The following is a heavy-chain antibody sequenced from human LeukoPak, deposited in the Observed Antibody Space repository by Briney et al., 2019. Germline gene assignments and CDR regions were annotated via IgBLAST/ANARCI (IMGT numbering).Heavy chain of an antibody. Sequence: GGSLRLFCAASVFTFSSYDMHWVRRATGRGLEWVSAIGTAGDKYYPGSVKGRYTIPRENAKNSLYLHMNRLRAGDTAVYYCARGGYYGSGSSTKFDPWGQGTLVTVSS. CDR2: IGTAGDK. CDR1: VFTFSSYD. J-gene: IGHJ5*02. V-gene: IGHV3-13*01. CDR3: ARGGYYGSGSSTKFDP. D-gene: IGHD3-10*01.